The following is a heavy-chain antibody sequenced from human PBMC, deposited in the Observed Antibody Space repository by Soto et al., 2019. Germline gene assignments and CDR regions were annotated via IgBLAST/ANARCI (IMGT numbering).Heavy chain of an antibody. D-gene: IGHD3-3*01. V-gene: IGHV1-69*13. CDR3: ARDLITIFGVVIYTPYGMDV. J-gene: IGHJ6*02. Sequence: ASVKVSCKASGGTFSSYAISWVRQAPGQGLEWMGGIIPIFGTANYAQKFQGRVTITADESTSTAYMELSSLRSEDTTVYYCARDLITIFGVVIYTPYGMDVWGQGTTVTVSS. CDR2: IIPIFGTA. CDR1: GGTFSSYA.